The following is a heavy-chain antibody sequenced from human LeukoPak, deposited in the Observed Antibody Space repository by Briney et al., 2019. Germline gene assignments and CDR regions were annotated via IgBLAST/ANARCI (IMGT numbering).Heavy chain of an antibody. V-gene: IGHV1-18*01. CDR2: ISTYNGDV. CDR1: GYTFNTYG. J-gene: IGHJ4*02. CDR3: LRDAQRPRLTPDY. D-gene: IGHD6-25*01. Sequence: ASVKVSCKASGYTFNTYGISWVRQAPGQGLERMGWISTYNGDVIYVQNLQGRVTMTTDTSTSTAYMELMSLRSDDTAVYYCLRDAQRPRLTPDYWGQGTLVTVSS.